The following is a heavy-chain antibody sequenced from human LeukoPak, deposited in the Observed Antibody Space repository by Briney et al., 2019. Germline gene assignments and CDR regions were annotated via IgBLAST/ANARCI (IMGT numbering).Heavy chain of an antibody. CDR2: INHSGST. CDR1: GGSFSGYY. J-gene: IGHJ6*03. V-gene: IGHV4-34*01. CDR3: ARSRYYGSGSYYTRYYYYYYMDV. D-gene: IGHD3-10*01. Sequence: SQTLSLTCTVYGGSFSGYYWSWIRQPPGKGLEWIGEINHSGSTNYNPSLKSRVTISVDTSKNQFSLKLSSVTAADTAVYYCARSRYYGSGSYYTRYYYYYYMDVWGKGTTVTISS.